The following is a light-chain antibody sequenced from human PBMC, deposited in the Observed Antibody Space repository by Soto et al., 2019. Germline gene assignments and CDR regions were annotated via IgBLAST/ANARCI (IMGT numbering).Light chain of an antibody. CDR3: NSFRVSHLYV. CDR2: EVT. Sequence: QSALTQPASVAGCPGQTITFSCTGTSGDIGGYNAVSWYQHHPGKAPKLIIYEVTHRPSGVSDRFSASKSGNTASLTISGLQAEDEADYYCNSFRVSHLYVFGTGTKVTVL. V-gene: IGLV2-14*01. CDR1: SGDIGGYNA. J-gene: IGLJ1*01.